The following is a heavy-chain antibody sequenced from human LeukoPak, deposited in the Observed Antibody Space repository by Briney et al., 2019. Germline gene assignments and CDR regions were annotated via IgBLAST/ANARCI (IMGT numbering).Heavy chain of an antibody. V-gene: IGHV4-30-4*01. J-gene: IGHJ6*02. D-gene: IGHD4-23*01. CDR1: GGSISSGDYY. Sequence: SETLSLTCTVSGGSISSGDYYWSWIRQPPGKGLEWIGYIYYSGSTYYNPSLKSRVTTSVDTSKNQFSLKLSSVTAADTAVYYCARDSGGGLYYYYGMDGWGQGTTVTVSS. CDR2: IYYSGST. CDR3: ARDSGGGLYYYYGMDG.